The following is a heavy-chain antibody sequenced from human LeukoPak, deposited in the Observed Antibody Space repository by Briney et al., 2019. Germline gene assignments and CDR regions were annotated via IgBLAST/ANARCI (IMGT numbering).Heavy chain of an antibody. CDR3: ARNLRLHTPRTFDI. D-gene: IGHD5-24*01. Sequence: GGSLRLSCATSGFTFSIYWMSWVRQAPGKGLEWVAHINQDGSEKYYVDSVKGRFSISRDNAKNSVYLQMSGLRAEDTAVYYCARNLRLHTPRTFDIWGQGTMVTVSS. CDR2: INQDGSEK. J-gene: IGHJ3*02. CDR1: GFTFSIYW. V-gene: IGHV3-7*05.